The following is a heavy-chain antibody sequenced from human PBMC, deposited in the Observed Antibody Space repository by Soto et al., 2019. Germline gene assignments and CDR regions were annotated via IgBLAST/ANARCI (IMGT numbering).Heavy chain of an antibody. D-gene: IGHD2-2*01. CDR1: GYTFASYG. J-gene: IGHJ6*02. CDR3: AREGTCSSTSCPSYFSFGMDV. Sequence: QVQLVQSGAEVKKPGASVKVSCKASGYTFASYGISWVRQAPGQGLEWMGWISAYNGNTNYAQKLQGRVTMTTDTSTSTAYIEVSSLRSDDTAVYYCAREGTCSSTSCPSYFSFGMDVWGQGTTVTVSS. V-gene: IGHV1-18*01. CDR2: ISAYNGNT.